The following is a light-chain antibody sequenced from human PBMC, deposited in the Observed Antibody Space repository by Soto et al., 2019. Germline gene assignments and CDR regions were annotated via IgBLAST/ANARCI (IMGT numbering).Light chain of an antibody. CDR3: QQYNSYPWT. V-gene: IGKV1-5*03. CDR1: QTITSW. CDR2: KAS. Sequence: DIQMTQSPSTLSASVGDSVAITCRASQTITSWLAWYQQQPGKAPNLLIYKASSLESGVPSRFSGSGSGTEFTLTISSLQPDDFETYYCQQYNSYPWTFGQGTKVEIK. J-gene: IGKJ1*01.